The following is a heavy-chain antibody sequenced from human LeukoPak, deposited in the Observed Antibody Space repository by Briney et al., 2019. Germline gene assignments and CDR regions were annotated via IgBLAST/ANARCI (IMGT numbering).Heavy chain of an antibody. D-gene: IGHD3-22*01. CDR1: GFTVSSNY. CDR2: IYSGGST. J-gene: IGHJ3*02. CDR3: VRDPGFVGDDSSGSDAFDI. V-gene: IGHV3-53*01. Sequence: GGSLRLSSAASGFTVSSNYMSWVRQAPGKGLEWVSVIYSGGSTYYADSVKGRFTISRDNSKNTLYLQMNSLRAEDTAVYYCVRDPGFVGDDSSGSDAFDIWGQGTMVTVSS.